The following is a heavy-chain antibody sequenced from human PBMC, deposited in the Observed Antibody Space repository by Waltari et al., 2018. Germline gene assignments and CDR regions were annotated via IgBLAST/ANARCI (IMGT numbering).Heavy chain of an antibody. D-gene: IGHD1-26*01. J-gene: IGHJ4*02. CDR2: FEPEDGET. Sequence: QVQLVQSGAEVKKPGASVKVSCKVSGYTLTELSMHWVRQAPGKGLEWMGGFEPEDGETIYKQKFQGRVTRTEDTSTDTAYMELSSLRSEDTAVYYCATCAEKTSGSYYDFDYWGQGTLVTVSS. CDR3: ATCAEKTSGSYYDFDY. V-gene: IGHV1-24*01. CDR1: GYTLTELS.